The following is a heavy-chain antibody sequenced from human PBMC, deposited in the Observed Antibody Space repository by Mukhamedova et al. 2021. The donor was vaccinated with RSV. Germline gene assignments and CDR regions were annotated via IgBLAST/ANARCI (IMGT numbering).Heavy chain of an antibody. CDR3: ARGPAAILAGYYYYYMDV. D-gene: IGHD2-2*02. Sequence: VRQPPGKGLEWIGEIYHSGSTNYNPSLKSRVTISVDKSKNQFSLKLSSVTAADTAVYYCARGPAAILAGYYYYYMDVWGKGTTVT. V-gene: IGHV4-4*02. CDR2: IYHSGST. J-gene: IGHJ6*03.